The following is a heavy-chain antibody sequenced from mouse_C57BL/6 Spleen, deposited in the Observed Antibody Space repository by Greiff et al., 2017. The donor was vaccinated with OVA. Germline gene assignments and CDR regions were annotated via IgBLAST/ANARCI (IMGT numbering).Heavy chain of an antibody. D-gene: IGHD2-1*01. CDR1: GYTFTSYW. CDR3: ARRGGNDAMDY. V-gene: IGHV1-52*01. CDR2: IDTSDSET. Sequence: QVQLQQPGAELVRPGSSVKLSCKASGYTFTSYWMHWVKQRPIQGLEWIGNIDTSDSETHYNQKFKDKATLTVDKSSSTAYMQLSSLTSEDSAVYYCARRGGNDAMDYWGQGTSVTVSS. J-gene: IGHJ4*01.